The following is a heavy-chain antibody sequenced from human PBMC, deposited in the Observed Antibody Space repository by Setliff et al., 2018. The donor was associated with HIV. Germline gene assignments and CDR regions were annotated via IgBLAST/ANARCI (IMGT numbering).Heavy chain of an antibody. V-gene: IGHV5-51*01. Sequence: GESLKISCQGSGYDFTNYWIVWVRQMPGKGLEWMGIIYPGDSDTRYSPSFQGQVTISADKSISTAYLQCSSLKASDTAMYYCARLGGICSGGSCTALAYTMDVWGQGTTVTVSS. D-gene: IGHD2-15*01. J-gene: IGHJ6*02. CDR3: ARLGGICSGGSCTALAYTMDV. CDR2: IYPGDSDT. CDR1: GYDFTNYW.